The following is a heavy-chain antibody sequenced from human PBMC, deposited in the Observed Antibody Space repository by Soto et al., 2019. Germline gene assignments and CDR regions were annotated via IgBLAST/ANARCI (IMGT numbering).Heavy chain of an antibody. J-gene: IGHJ5*02. D-gene: IGHD6-13*01. Sequence: QVQLQESGPGLVEPSQTLSLTCTVSSGSISGGGYYWSWIRQHPGKGLEWIGYIYHSGTTYYNPSLQSRLTRSGDTSKTQFSLKLSSVTAADTDVYYCARAWTATAGWADWFDLWGQGTLVTVSS. V-gene: IGHV4-31*03. CDR3: ARAWTATAGWADWFDL. CDR2: IYHSGTT. CDR1: SGSISGGGYY.